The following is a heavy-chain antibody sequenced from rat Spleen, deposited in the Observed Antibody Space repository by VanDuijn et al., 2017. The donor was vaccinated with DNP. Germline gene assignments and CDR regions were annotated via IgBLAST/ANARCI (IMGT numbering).Heavy chain of an antibody. Sequence: QVQLRESGPGLVQPSQTLSLTCTVSGFSLTNYGVSWVRQPPGKGLEWIAAISSGGSSYFNSVLKSRLSISRDTSKSQVFLKMNSLQTEDTAIYFCTREEPRVLYYFSSLFDYWGQGVMVTVSS. D-gene: IGHD1-2*01. CDR3: TREEPRVLYYFSSLFDY. V-gene: IGHV2S12*01. CDR1: GFSLTNYG. J-gene: IGHJ2*01. CDR2: ISSGGSS.